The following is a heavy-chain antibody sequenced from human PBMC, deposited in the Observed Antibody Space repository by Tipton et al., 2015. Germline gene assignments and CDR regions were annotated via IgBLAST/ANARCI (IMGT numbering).Heavy chain of an antibody. J-gene: IGHJ4*02. D-gene: IGHD1-1*01. CDR1: GSTFNYSS. V-gene: IGHV3-21*01. Sequence: SLRLSCSASGSTFNYSSMNWVHQAPGKGLEWVSSISGSSLYKSYRDSVKGRFTISRDNAKNSLFLQMNNLTTEDTAVYYCVRDLEGHWGQGTLVTVSS. CDR2: ISGSSLYK. CDR3: VRDLEGH.